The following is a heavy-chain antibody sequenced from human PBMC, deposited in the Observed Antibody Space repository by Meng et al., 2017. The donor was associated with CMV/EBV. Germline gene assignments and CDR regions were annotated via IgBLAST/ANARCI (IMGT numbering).Heavy chain of an antibody. D-gene: IGHD5-24*01. Sequence: ASVKVSCKASGYTFTSYGISWMRQAPGQGLEWMGWISAYNGNTNYAQKLQGRVTMTTDTSTSTAYTELRSLRSDDTAVYYCARARLGVEIGAHPSYYYYGMDVWGQGTTVTVSS. CDR1: GYTFTSYG. CDR3: ARARLGVEIGAHPSYYYYGMDV. CDR2: ISAYNGNT. J-gene: IGHJ6*02. V-gene: IGHV1-18*01.